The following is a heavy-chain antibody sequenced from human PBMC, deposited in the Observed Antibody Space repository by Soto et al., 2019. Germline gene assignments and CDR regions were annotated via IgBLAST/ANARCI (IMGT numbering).Heavy chain of an antibody. V-gene: IGHV3-9*01. Sequence: EVQLVESGGGLVQPGRSLRLSCAASGFTFDDYAMHWVRQAPGKGLEWVSGISWNRGSIGYADSVKGRFTISRDNAKNYLYLQMSSLRAEDTALYYCAKGLYSSSMVCDYWGQGTLVTVSS. D-gene: IGHD6-13*01. CDR1: GFTFDDYA. CDR2: ISWNRGSI. J-gene: IGHJ4*02. CDR3: AKGLYSSSMVCDY.